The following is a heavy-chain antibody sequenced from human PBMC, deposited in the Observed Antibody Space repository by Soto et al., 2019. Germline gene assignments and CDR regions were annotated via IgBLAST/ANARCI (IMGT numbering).Heavy chain of an antibody. CDR2: IYYSGST. V-gene: IGHV4-4*02. D-gene: IGHD6-13*01. CDR3: AGGTPIPAAGDIFDI. CDR1: GGSISSRNW. Sequence: SETQSLTCAVSGGSISSRNWWSWVRQPPGKGLEWIGEIYYSGSTNYNPSLESRVTMSVDTSKNEFSLRLSSVTAADTAVYYWAGGTPIPAAGDIFDIWGQGKMVTVSS. J-gene: IGHJ3*02.